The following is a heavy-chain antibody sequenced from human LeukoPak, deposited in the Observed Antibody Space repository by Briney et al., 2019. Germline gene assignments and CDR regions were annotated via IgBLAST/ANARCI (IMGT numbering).Heavy chain of an antibody. CDR1: GYTLTSYG. Sequence: ASVKVSCKASGYTLTSYGINWMRQATGQGLEWMGWMNPNSGNTGYAQKFQGRVTMTRNTSISTAYMELSSLRSEDTAVYYCASEDVTIFGVVDVWGQGTTVTVSS. D-gene: IGHD3-3*01. CDR3: ASEDVTIFGVVDV. CDR2: MNPNSGNT. V-gene: IGHV1-8*01. J-gene: IGHJ6*02.